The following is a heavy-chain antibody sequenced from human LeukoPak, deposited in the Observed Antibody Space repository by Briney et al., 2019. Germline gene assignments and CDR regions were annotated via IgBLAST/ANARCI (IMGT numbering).Heavy chain of an antibody. J-gene: IGHJ4*02. CDR2: INWNGGST. D-gene: IGHD3-22*01. V-gene: IGHV3-20*04. CDR3: ATGGVHYYDSSADY. CDR1: GFTFDDYG. Sequence: PGGPLRPSCAASGFTFDDYGMSWVRQAPGKGLEWVSGINWNGGSTGYADSVKGRFTISRDNAKNSLYLQMDSLRGEDTAVYYCATGGVHYYDSSADYWGQGTLVTVSS.